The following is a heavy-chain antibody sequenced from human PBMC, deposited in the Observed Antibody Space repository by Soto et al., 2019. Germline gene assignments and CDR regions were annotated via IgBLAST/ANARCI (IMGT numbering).Heavy chain of an antibody. CDR1: GGSITSSSYY. V-gene: IGHV4-39*01. CDR2: IYYSGTT. J-gene: IGHJ5*02. D-gene: IGHD1-26*01. CDR3: ATQEVGGSYVYTFDP. Sequence: SETLSLTCTVSGGSITSSSYYWGWIRQPPGKGRKWIGSIYYSGTTYYNPSLKSRVTISVDTSKNQFSLKLSSVTAADTAVYYCATQEVGGSYVYTFDPWGQGTLVTVSS.